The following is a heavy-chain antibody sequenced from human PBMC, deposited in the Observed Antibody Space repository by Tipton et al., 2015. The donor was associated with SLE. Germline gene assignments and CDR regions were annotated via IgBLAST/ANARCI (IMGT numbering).Heavy chain of an antibody. CDR1: GGSISSYY. CDR2: IYYIGST. J-gene: IGHJ4*02. V-gene: IGHV4-59*12. D-gene: IGHD6-13*01. CDR3: ARSLLAAAGPWDY. Sequence: TLSLTCTVSGGSISSYYWSWIRQPPGKGLEWIGYIYYIGSTNYNPSLKSRVTISVDTSKNQFSLKLSSVTAADTAVYYCARSLLAAAGPWDYWGQGTLVTVSS.